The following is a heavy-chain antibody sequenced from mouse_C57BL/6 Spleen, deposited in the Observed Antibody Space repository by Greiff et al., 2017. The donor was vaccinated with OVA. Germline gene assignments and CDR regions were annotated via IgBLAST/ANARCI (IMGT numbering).Heavy chain of an antibody. V-gene: IGHV1-69*01. D-gene: IGHD1-1*01. CDR1: GYTFTSYW. Sequence: VQLQQPGAELVMPGASVKLSCKASGYTFTSYWMHWVKQRPGQGLEWIGEIDPSDSYTNYNQKFKGKSTLTVDKSSSTAYMQLSSLTSEDSAVYYCARVFYYYGSSYSMDYWGQGTSVTVSS. J-gene: IGHJ4*01. CDR2: IDPSDSYT. CDR3: ARVFYYYGSSYSMDY.